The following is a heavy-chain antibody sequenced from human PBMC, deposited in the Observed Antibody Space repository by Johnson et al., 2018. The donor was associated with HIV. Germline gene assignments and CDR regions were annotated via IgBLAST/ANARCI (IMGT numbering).Heavy chain of an antibody. Sequence: QVQLVESGGGVVQPGRSLRLSCAASGFTFSNYGMHWVRQAPGKGLEWVAVIWYDGTNKYYADSVKGRFTISRDNSKNTLYLQMNSLRAEDTAVYYCAKDLWSRPGADALEMWGQGTMVTVSS. CDR1: GFTFSNYG. D-gene: IGHD1-1*01. J-gene: IGHJ3*02. CDR2: IWYDGTNK. V-gene: IGHV3-33*06. CDR3: AKDLWSRPGADALEM.